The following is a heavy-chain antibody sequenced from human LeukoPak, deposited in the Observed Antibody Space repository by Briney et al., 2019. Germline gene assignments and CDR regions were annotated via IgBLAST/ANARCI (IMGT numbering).Heavy chain of an antibody. CDR3: ASRNEDTAMELDY. J-gene: IGHJ4*02. CDR1: GGSISSGDYY. D-gene: IGHD5-18*01. Sequence: SQTLSLTCTVSGGSISSGDYYWSWIRQPPGKGLEWIGYIYYSGSTYYNPSLKSRVTISVDTSKNQFSLKLSSVTAADTAVYYCASRNEDTAMELDYWGQGTLVTVSS. CDR2: IYYSGST. V-gene: IGHV4-30-4*01.